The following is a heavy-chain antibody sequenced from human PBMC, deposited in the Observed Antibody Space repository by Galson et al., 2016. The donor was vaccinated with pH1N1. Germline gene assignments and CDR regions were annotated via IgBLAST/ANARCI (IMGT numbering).Heavy chain of an antibody. CDR3: ARRGYTYGEDAFYL. V-gene: IGHV4-38-2*02. Sequence: LSLTCTVSGYSISVGHYWAWIRQSPGKGLEWIGSIYFTGSTYYNPSLNNRVTMSVDTSKHQFSLKLTSVTAADTAVYYCARRGYTYGEDAFYLWGQGTMVPGS. J-gene: IGHJ3*01. D-gene: IGHD5-18*01. CDR2: IYFTGST. CDR1: GYSISVGHY.